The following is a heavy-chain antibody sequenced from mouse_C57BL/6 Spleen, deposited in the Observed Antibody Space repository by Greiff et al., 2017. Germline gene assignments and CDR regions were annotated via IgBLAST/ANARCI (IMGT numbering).Heavy chain of an antibody. CDR1: GFTFSDYG. CDR2: ISSGSSTI. J-gene: IGHJ3*01. V-gene: IGHV5-17*01. Sequence: EVKLVESGGGLVKPGGSLKLSCAASGFTFSDYGMHWVRQAPEKGLEWVAYISSGSSTIYYADTVKGRFTISRDNAKNTLFLQMTSLRSEDTAMYYCARVLGLTPYWGQGTLVTVSA. CDR3: ARVLGLTPY. D-gene: IGHD3-3*01.